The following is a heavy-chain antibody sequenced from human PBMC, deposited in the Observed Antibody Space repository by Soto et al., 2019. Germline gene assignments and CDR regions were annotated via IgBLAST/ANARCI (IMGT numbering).Heavy chain of an antibody. CDR3: ARDSYAPHV. V-gene: IGHV3-74*03. CDR1: GXTLSNYC. CDR2: INIDGSGT. Sequence: GSLRLSCPASGXTLSNYCMHWVRQAPGKGLVWVSRINIDGSGTTYADSVKGRFTISRENAKNTVFLEIQNMRAEDTAVYYCARDSYAPHVWGQGTTGTVSS. J-gene: IGHJ6*02.